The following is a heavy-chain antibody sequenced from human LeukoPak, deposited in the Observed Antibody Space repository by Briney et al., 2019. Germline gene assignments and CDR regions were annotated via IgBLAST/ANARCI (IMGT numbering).Heavy chain of an antibody. CDR1: GGSFSGYY. V-gene: IGHV4-34*01. D-gene: IGHD3-10*01. CDR2: INHSGST. J-gene: IGHJ4*02. CDR3: ARQRRRGITMVRGVVGVYYFDY. Sequence: SETLSLTCAVYGGSFSGYYWSWIRQPPGKGPEWIGEINHSGSTNYNPSLKSRVTTSVDTSKNQFSLKLSSVTAADTAVYYCARQRRRGITMVRGVVGVYYFDYWGQGTLVTVSS.